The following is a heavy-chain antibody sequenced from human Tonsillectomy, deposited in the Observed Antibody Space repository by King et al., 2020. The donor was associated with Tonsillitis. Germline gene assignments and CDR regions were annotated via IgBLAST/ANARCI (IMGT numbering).Heavy chain of an antibody. D-gene: IGHD3-3*01. CDR3: ARAELDSFYDFWTGQACYFDL. J-gene: IGHJ4*02. CDR1: GFTVRSTY. Sequence: VQLVESGGGLVQPGGSLRLSCAASGFTVRSTYMAWIRQAPGKGLEGVSIIHSGGRTFYPHSVKGGFTIPRDNSKNILFLYMNRLRVGDTAVYYCARAELDSFYDFWTGQACYFDLWGQGTLVPVSS. CDR2: IHSGGRT. V-gene: IGHV3-66*01.